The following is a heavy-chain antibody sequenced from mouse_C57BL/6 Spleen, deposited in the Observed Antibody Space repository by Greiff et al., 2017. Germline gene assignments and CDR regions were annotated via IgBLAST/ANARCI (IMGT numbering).Heavy chain of an antibody. J-gene: IGHJ4*01. CDR1: GYTFTSYG. Sequence: QVQLKESGAELARPGASVKLSCKASGYTFTSYGISWVKQRTGQGLEWIGEIYPRSGNTYYNEKFKGKATLTADKSSSTAYMELRSLTSEDSAVYFCARVDYDYDAMDYWGQGTSVTVSS. V-gene: IGHV1-81*01. CDR3: ARVDYDYDAMDY. D-gene: IGHD1-1*02. CDR2: IYPRSGNT.